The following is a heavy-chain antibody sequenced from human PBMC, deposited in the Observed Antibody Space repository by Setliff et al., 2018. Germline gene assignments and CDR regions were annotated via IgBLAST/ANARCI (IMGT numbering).Heavy chain of an antibody. D-gene: IGHD2-2*01. CDR1: GYTFTSYG. V-gene: IGHV1-18*01. Sequence: ASVKVSCKASGYTFTSYGFSWVRQAPGQGLEWMGWISAYNGNTNYGQKYQGRVTMTTDTSTNTVYMELRSLRSDDTAVYYCARGPPDFVVVPAAAKFDYWGPGTLVTVSS. J-gene: IGHJ4*02. CDR3: ARGPPDFVVVPAAAKFDY. CDR2: ISAYNGNT.